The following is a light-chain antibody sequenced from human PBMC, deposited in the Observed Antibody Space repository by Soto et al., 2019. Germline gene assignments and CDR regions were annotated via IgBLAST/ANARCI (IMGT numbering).Light chain of an antibody. Sequence: DIQMTQSPSSLSASVGDRVTITCRASQDINIYVTWFQQRPGKAPKSLIYDASSLQSGVPSKFSGSGSGTDFTLTISSLQREDSATYYCLQYNAYPYTFGPGTKVDIK. V-gene: IGKV1-16*02. CDR2: DAS. J-gene: IGKJ3*01. CDR1: QDINIY. CDR3: LQYNAYPYT.